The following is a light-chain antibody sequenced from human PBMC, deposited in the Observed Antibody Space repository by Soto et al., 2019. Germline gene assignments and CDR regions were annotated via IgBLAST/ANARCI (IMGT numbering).Light chain of an antibody. V-gene: IGKV1D-16*01. CDR2: AAS. CDR3: QQYNLYPLT. Sequence: DVQMTQSPSSLSASVGDRVTITCRASQDITSYLSWYQQKPGNAPKSLIYAASSLQTGVPSRFSGSESGTDFTLTIRNLQPEESATYYCQQYNLYPLTFGGGTKVEIK. J-gene: IGKJ4*01. CDR1: QDITSY.